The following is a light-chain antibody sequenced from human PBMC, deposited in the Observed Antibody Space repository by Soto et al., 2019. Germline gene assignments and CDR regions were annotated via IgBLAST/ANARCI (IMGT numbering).Light chain of an antibody. CDR3: QQYGSSPVT. Sequence: EIVLTQSPCTLSLSPGERATLSCRASQSVSSNYLAWYQQKPGQAPRLLIYGASSRATGIPDRFSGSGSGTDFTLTISRLEPEDFAVYYCQQYGSSPVTFGQGTRLEIK. J-gene: IGKJ5*01. V-gene: IGKV3-20*01. CDR2: GAS. CDR1: QSVSSNY.